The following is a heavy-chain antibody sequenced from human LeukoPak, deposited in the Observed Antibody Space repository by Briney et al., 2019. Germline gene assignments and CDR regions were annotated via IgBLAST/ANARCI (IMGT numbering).Heavy chain of an antibody. Sequence: PGGSLRLFCAASGFSFSSSSRNWVRHDPREGLEECTSISSSSSSIYYADSVKGRFTISRDNAKNSLYLQMNSQGAEDTAVYYCAREAVAGYFGNYFDPWGQGTLVTVSS. CDR2: ISSSSSSI. CDR3: AREAVAGYFGNYFDP. CDR1: GFSFSSSS. V-gene: IGHV3-21*01. D-gene: IGHD6-19*01. J-gene: IGHJ5*02.